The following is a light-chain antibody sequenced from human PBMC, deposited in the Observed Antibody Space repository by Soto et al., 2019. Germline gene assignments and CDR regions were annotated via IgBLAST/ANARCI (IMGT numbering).Light chain of an antibody. J-gene: IGLJ1*01. V-gene: IGLV2-23*01. CDR3: CSYAGSNTLGV. CDR1: SSDVGSYNL. Sequence: QSALTQAASVSGSPGQSITISCTGTSSDVGSYNLVSWYQQYPGKAPKLMIYEGSKRPSGVSNRFSGSKSGNAASLTISGLQAEDEADYYCCSYAGSNTLGVFGTGTKFAVL. CDR2: EGS.